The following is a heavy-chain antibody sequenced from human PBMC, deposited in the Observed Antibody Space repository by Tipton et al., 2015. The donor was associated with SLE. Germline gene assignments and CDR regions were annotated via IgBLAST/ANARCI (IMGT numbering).Heavy chain of an antibody. Sequence: TLSLTCTVSGASMSGYYWSWIRQSPGKGLEWIGYIFDNGNSNYNPSLKSRVTISIDTSKNQFSLRLTSLTAADTAVYYCARVLHQVLIHSWGQGTLVTVSS. CDR2: IFDNGNS. CDR1: GASMSGYY. J-gene: IGHJ4*02. D-gene: IGHD2-2*01. CDR3: ARVLHQVLIHS. V-gene: IGHV4-59*01.